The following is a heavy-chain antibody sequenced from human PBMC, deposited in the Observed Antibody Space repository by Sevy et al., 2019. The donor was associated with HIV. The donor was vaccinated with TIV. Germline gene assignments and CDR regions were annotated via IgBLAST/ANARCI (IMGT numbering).Heavy chain of an antibody. D-gene: IGHD2-2*01. Sequence: SETLSLTCTVSGGSISSYYWSWIRQPPGKGLEWSGYIYYSGSTNYIPSLKSRVTISVDTSKNQFSLKLSSVTAADTAVYYCARERVVVVPADLVGVYYYYYMDVWGKGTTVTVSS. CDR1: GGSISSYY. CDR2: IYYSGST. CDR3: ARERVVVVPADLVGVYYYYYMDV. V-gene: IGHV4-59*01. J-gene: IGHJ6*03.